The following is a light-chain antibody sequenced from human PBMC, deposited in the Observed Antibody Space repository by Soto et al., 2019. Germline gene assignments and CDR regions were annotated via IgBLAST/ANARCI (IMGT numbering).Light chain of an antibody. Sequence: DILMIQAPSSLSASVGDRVTITCRASQGISNYLAWYQQKPGKVPKLLIYAASTLQSGVPSRFSGSGSGTDFTLTISSLQPEDVATYYCQKYNSAPQTFGQGTKVDIK. J-gene: IGKJ1*01. CDR2: AAS. CDR1: QGISNY. V-gene: IGKV1-27*01. CDR3: QKYNSAPQT.